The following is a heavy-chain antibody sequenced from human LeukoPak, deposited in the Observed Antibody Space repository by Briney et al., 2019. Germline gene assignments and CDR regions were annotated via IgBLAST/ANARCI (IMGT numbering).Heavy chain of an antibody. CDR3: ASLQPDIVVVPASRANWFDP. D-gene: IGHD2-2*01. V-gene: IGHV4-39*01. CDR1: GGSISSSSYY. J-gene: IGHJ5*02. CDR2: IYYSGST. Sequence: SETLSLTCTVSGGSISSSSYYWGWIRQPPGKGLEWIGSIYYSGSTYYNPSLKSRVTISVDTSKNQFSLKLSSVTAADTAVYYCASLQPDIVVVPASRANWFDPWGQGTLVTVSS.